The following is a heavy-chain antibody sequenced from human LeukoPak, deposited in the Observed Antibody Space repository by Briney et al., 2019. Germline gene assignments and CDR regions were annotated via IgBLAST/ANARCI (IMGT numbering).Heavy chain of an antibody. CDR2: ITSSGSTI. D-gene: IGHD1-26*01. Sequence: PGGSLRLSCAASGFTFRSYGMNWVRQAPGKGLEWVSYITSSGSTIYYAGSVKGRFAISRDNAKTSLYLQMNSLRAEDTSFYYCASEFIVEATFNYWGQEPLVTVSP. CDR3: ASEFIVEATFNY. V-gene: IGHV3-48*03. J-gene: IGHJ4*02. CDR1: GFTFRSYG.